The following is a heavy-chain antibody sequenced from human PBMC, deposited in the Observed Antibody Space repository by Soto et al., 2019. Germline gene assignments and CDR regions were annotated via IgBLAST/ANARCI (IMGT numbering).Heavy chain of an antibody. CDR3: ATKYYDFWSGYFGMDV. J-gene: IGHJ6*02. D-gene: IGHD3-3*01. Sequence: GGSLRLSCAASGFTFSSYWMSWVRQAPGKGLEWVANIKEDGSEKYYVDSVKGRFTVSRDNAKNSLDLQMNSLRGEDTAVYYCATKYYDFWSGYFGMDVWGQGTTVTVSS. V-gene: IGHV3-7*03. CDR2: IKEDGSEK. CDR1: GFTFSSYW.